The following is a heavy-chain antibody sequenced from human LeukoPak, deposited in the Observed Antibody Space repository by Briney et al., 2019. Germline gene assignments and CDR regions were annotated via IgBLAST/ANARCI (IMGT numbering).Heavy chain of an antibody. V-gene: IGHV3-23*01. J-gene: IGHJ4*02. Sequence: QTGGSLRLSCAASGFTFSSYAMSWVRQAPGKGLEWISAISAGGGRTYYADSVKGRFTISRDNSKNTLYLQMNSLRAEDTAVYYCAKSGSSTPYADYWGQGTLVTVSS. CDR3: AKSGSSTPYADY. CDR2: ISAGGGRT. D-gene: IGHD3-22*01. CDR1: GFTFSSYA.